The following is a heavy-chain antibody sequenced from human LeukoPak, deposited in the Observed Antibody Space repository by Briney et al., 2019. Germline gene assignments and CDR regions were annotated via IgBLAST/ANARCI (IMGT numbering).Heavy chain of an antibody. CDR2: ISAYSGNT. CDR1: GYTFTSFG. D-gene: IGHD6-13*01. V-gene: IGHV1-18*01. J-gene: IGHJ4*02. CDR3: ARDLAGAATGTIPLFDY. Sequence: GASVKVSCRASGYTFTSFGITWMRQAPGQGLEWMGWISAYSGNTNYAQKLQGRVTVTTETSTSTAYMELRSLRSDDTAVYYCARDLAGAATGTIPLFDYWGQGTLVTVSS.